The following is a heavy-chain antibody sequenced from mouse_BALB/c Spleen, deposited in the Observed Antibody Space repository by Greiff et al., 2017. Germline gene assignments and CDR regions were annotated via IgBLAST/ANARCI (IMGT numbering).Heavy chain of an antibody. CDR2: INPSTGYT. CDR1: GYTFTSYW. CDR3: ARGNYYAIDY. Sequence: VQLQQSGAELAKPGASVKMSCKASGYTFTSYWMHWVKQRPGQGLEWIGYINPSTGYTEYNQKFKDKATLTADKSSSTAYMQLSSLTSEDSAVYYCARGNYYAIDYWGQGTSVTVSS. V-gene: IGHV1-7*01. J-gene: IGHJ4*01.